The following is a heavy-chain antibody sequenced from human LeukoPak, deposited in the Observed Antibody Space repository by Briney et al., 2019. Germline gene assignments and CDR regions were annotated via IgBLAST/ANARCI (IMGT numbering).Heavy chain of an antibody. CDR2: IYYSGST. D-gene: IGHD6-13*01. CDR1: GGSISSSSYY. Sequence: SETLSLTCTVSGGSISSSSYYWGWIRQPPGKGLEWIGSIYYSGSTYYNPSLKSRVTISVDTSKNQFSLKLSSATAADTAVYYCARDLAAAGHYFDYWGQGTLVTVSS. CDR3: ARDLAAAGHYFDY. V-gene: IGHV4-39*07. J-gene: IGHJ4*02.